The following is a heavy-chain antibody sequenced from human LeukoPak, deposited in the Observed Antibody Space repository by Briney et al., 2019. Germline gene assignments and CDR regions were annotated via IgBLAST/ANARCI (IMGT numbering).Heavy chain of an antibody. CDR3: ARINWNYFDY. D-gene: IGHD1-1*01. V-gene: IGHV4-59*08. CDR2: IYYSGNT. Sequence: SETLSLTCTVSDGSISSYYWSWVRQPPGKGLGWIGYIYYSGNTNYNPSLKSRLTMSADRSRNQFSLNLNSVTAADTAVYYCARINWNYFDYWGQGILVTVSS. CDR1: DGSISSYY. J-gene: IGHJ4*02.